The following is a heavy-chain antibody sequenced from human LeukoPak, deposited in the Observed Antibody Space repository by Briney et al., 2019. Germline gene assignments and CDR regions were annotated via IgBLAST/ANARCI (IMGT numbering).Heavy chain of an antibody. CDR1: GFAFDEHG. V-gene: IGHV3-20*04. D-gene: IGHD3/OR15-3a*01. J-gene: IGHJ4*02. CDR2: INWSGGST. CDR3: ARGWTGDPAPYFFDY. Sequence: GGSLRLSCTASGFAFDEHGMSWVRQVPGKGLEWVSGINWSGGSTGYADPLRGRFTISRDNAKNSLYLQMDSLRAEDTALYYCARGWTGDPAPYFFDYWGQGTPVTVSS.